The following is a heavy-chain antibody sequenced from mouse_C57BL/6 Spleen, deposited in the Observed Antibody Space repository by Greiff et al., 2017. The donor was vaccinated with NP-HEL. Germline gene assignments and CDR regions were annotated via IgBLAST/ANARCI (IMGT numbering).Heavy chain of an antibody. J-gene: IGHJ2*01. V-gene: IGHV1-69*01. CDR1: GYTFTSYW. Sequence: VQLQQPGAELVMPGASVKLSCKASGYTFTSYWMHWVKQRPGQGLEWIGEIDPSDSYTNYNQKFKGKSTLTVDKSSSTAYMQLSSLTSEDSAVYYCARKAYYSGSSFDYWGQGTTLTVSS. CDR3: ARKAYYSGSSFDY. CDR2: IDPSDSYT. D-gene: IGHD1-1*01.